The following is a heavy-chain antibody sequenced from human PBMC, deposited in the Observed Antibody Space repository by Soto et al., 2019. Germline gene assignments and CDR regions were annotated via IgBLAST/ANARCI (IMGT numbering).Heavy chain of an antibody. CDR3: AKGRLRGHDSGNFDH. D-gene: IGHD3-22*01. CDR1: GFTLSNFA. J-gene: IGHJ4*01. CDR2: VSGAGITT. Sequence: EVQLEESGGDLVKPGGSLRLSCAASGFTLSNFAMSWVRQAPGKGLEWVSVVSGAGITTKYAASVKGRFTVSRDNSKNTLSLQMGSLRAEDTSIYYCAKGRLRGHDSGNFDHWGHGTLVTVSS. V-gene: IGHV3-23*04.